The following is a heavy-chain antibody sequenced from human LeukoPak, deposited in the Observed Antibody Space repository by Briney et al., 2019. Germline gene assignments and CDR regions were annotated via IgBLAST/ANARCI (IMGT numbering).Heavy chain of an antibody. CDR3: ARERGTAYDFWSGYFSY. V-gene: IGHV1-46*01. CDR1: GSTFTRYY. J-gene: IGHJ4*02. Sequence: GASGKVSCKAAGSTFTRYYIHWVRQAPGQGLDCRGMINPSSGSTRFAQMFQDRVTMTRDTSTSAVYMELSSLTSEDTAMYYCARERGTAYDFWSGYFSYWGQGTLVTVSS. CDR2: INPSSGST. D-gene: IGHD3-3*01.